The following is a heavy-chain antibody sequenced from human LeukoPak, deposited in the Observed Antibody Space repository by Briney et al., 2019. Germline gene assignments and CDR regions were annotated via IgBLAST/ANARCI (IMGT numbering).Heavy chain of an antibody. Sequence: SETLSLTCTVSGGSICSYYWSWIRQPAGKGLEWIGRIYTSGSTNYNPSLKSRVTMSVDTSKNQFSLKLSSVTAADTAVYYCARDHITIFGVGSYDYWGQGTLVTVSS. CDR3: ARDHITIFGVGSYDY. CDR2: IYTSGST. V-gene: IGHV4-4*07. J-gene: IGHJ4*02. D-gene: IGHD3-3*01. CDR1: GGSICSYY.